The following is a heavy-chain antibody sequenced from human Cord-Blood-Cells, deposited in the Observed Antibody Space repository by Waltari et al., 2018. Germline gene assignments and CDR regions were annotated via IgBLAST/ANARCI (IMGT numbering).Heavy chain of an antibody. CDR3: ATRIF. J-gene: IGHJ4*02. CDR1: GGSFSGYY. V-gene: IGHV4-34*01. CDR2: INHNGST. Sequence: QVQLQQRGAGLLKPSETLSPTCAAYGGSFSGYYWSGIPQPPGKGLEWIGEINHNGSTNYNPSLKSRVTRSVDTSKSQFSLKLSSVTAADTAVYYCATRIFWGQGTLVTVSS.